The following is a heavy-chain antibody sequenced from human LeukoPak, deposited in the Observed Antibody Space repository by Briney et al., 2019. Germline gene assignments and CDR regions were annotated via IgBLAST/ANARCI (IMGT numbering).Heavy chain of an antibody. CDR3: ARDLVSYSSSPLH. J-gene: IGHJ4*02. CDR2: IYSGGST. Sequence: GGSLRLSCAASGFTVSSNYMSWVRQAPGKGLEWVSVIYSGGSTYYADSVKGRFTISRDNSKNTLYLQMNSLRAEDTAVYYCARDLVSYSSSPLHWGQGTLVTVSS. V-gene: IGHV3-53*01. CDR1: GFTVSSNY. D-gene: IGHD6-6*01.